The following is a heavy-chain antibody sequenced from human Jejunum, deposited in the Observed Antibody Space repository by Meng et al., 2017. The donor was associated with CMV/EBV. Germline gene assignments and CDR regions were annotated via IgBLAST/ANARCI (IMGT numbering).Heavy chain of an antibody. CDR2: IITSGST. Sequence: QVQLPASGPGVVKPSETLSLGCTVSGGSFTTYYWSWIRQRAGKGLEWIGRIITSGSTNYNPSLRSRVIMSVDTSKNQFFLKLRSVTAADTAVYFCAKGYGNSFEYWGQGSQVTVSS. V-gene: IGHV4-4*07. J-gene: IGHJ4*02. CDR3: AKGYGNSFEY. CDR1: GGSFTTYY. D-gene: IGHD3-16*01.